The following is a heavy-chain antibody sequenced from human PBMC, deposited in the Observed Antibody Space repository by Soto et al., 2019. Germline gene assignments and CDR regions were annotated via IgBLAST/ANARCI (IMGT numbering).Heavy chain of an antibody. J-gene: IGHJ5*02. V-gene: IGHV4-4*02. D-gene: IGHD2-15*01. CDR3: ATLPRRIEVAVLPIPT. CDR2: IYHSGST. CDR1: GGSISRSNW. Sequence: QVQLQESGPGLVKPSGTLSLTCAVSGGSISRSNWWSWVRQSPGNGLGWIGEIYHSGSTNYNPSLMGRFTITVDESNHQFSLKMRYVTAAETAVYYCATLPRRIEVAVLPIPTWGQGTLVTVSS.